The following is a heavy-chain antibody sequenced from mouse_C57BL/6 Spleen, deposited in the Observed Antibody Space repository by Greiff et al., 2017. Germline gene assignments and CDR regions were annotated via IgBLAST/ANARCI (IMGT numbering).Heavy chain of an antibody. Sequence: VKLQQPGAELVKPGASVKLSCKASGYTFTSYWMHWVKQRTGQGLEWIGMIHPNSGSTNYNEKFKSKATLTVDKSSSTAYMQLSSLTSEDSAVYYCARSGNYWYFDVWGTGTTVTVSS. CDR3: ARSGNYWYFDV. CDR2: IHPNSGST. J-gene: IGHJ1*03. V-gene: IGHV1-64*01. D-gene: IGHD2-1*01. CDR1: GYTFTSYW.